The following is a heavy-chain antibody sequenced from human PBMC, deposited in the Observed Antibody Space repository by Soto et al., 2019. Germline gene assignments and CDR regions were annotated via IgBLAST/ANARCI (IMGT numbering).Heavy chain of an antibody. CDR1: GGTFSSYA. V-gene: IGHV1-69*13. CDR3: ARARRQPYYYDSSGYYSFDS. D-gene: IGHD3-22*01. CDR2: IIPIFGTA. Sequence: ASVKVSCKASGGTFSSYAISWVRQAPGQGLEWMGGIIPIFGTANYAQKFQGRVTITADESTSTAYMELSRLRSEDTAVYYCARARRQPYYYDSSGYYSFDSWGQGTLVTVSS. J-gene: IGHJ4*02.